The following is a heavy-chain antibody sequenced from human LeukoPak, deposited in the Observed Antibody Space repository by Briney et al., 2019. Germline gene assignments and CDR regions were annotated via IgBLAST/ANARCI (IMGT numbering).Heavy chain of an antibody. V-gene: IGHV3-30*02. D-gene: IGHD6-19*01. J-gene: IGHJ4*02. CDR3: AKETVAVGSFITIDY. Sequence: GGSLRLSCAASGFTFSSYGMHWVRQAPGKGLEWVAFIRYDGSNKYYADSVKGRFTISRDNSKNTLYLQMNSLRGEDTALYYCAKETVAVGSFITIDYWGQGTLVTVSS. CDR2: IRYDGSNK. CDR1: GFTFSSYG.